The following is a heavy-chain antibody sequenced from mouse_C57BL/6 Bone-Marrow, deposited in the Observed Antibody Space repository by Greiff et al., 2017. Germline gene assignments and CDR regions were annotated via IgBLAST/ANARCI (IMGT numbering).Heavy chain of an antibody. D-gene: IGHD1-1*01. CDR3: ARWAGYYGFAY. V-gene: IGHV1-64*01. CDR1: GYTFTSYW. Sequence: QVQLQQPGAELVKPGASVKLSCKASGYTFTSYWMHWVKQRPGQGLEWIGMIHPNSGNTYYNEKFKGKATLTADKSSSTAYMELRSLTSEDSAVYFCARWAGYYGFAYWGQGTLVTVSA. CDR2: IHPNSGNT. J-gene: IGHJ3*01.